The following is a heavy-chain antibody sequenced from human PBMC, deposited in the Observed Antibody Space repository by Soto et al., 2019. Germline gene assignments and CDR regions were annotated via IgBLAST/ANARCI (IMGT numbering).Heavy chain of an antibody. CDR3: AKILLYDSEGAFDI. CDR1: GFTFDDYA. V-gene: IGHV3-9*01. D-gene: IGHD3-3*01. Sequence: PGGSLRLSCAASGFTFDDYAMHWVRQAPGKGLEWVSGISWNSGSIGYADSVKGRFTIPRDNAKNSLYLQMNSLRAEDTALYYCAKILLYDSEGAFDIWGQGTMVTVS. CDR2: ISWNSGSI. J-gene: IGHJ3*02.